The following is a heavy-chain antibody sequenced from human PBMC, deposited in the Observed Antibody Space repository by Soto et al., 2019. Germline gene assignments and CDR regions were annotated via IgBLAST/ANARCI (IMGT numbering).Heavy chain of an antibody. Sequence: QVQLQESGPGLVKPSQTLSLTCTVSGGSISSGGYYWSWIRQHPGKGLEWIGYIYYSGRTYYNPSHKSRVTISVDTSKNQFSLKLSSVTAADTAVYYWARGEGSGSYLYYGMDVWGQGTTVTVSS. CDR3: ARGEGSGSYLYYGMDV. CDR2: IYYSGRT. V-gene: IGHV4-31*03. CDR1: GGSISSGGYY. D-gene: IGHD3-10*01. J-gene: IGHJ6*02.